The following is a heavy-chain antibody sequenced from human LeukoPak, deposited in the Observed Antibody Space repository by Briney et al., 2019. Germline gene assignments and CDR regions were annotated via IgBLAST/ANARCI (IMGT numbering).Heavy chain of an antibody. D-gene: IGHD3-22*01. CDR2: ISAYNGNT. Sequence: GASVKVSCKASGYTFTSYGISWVRQAPGQGLEWMGWISAYNGNTNYAQKLQGRVTMTTDTSTSTAYMELRSLRSDDTAIYYCAREYYDSNRRDFFDYWAREPWSPSPQ. CDR1: GYTFTSYG. J-gene: IGHJ4*02. V-gene: IGHV1-18*01. CDR3: AREYYDSNRRDFFDY.